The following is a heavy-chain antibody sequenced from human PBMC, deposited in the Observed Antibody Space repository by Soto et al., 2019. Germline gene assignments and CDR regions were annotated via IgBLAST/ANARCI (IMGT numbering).Heavy chain of an antibody. CDR1: GDTFSSYA. CDR3: AREAGDYGHPYFDY. V-gene: IGHV1-69*01. D-gene: IGHD3-10*01. CDR2: IIPTFGTV. Sequence: QLVQSGPEVKKPGSSVKVSCKSVGDTFSSYAVSWVRQAPGQGLEWMGGIIPTFGTVNYAKKFQGRATITADESTRLSYMELSSLKSEDTAVYYCAREAGDYGHPYFDYWGQGTLISVSS. J-gene: IGHJ4*02.